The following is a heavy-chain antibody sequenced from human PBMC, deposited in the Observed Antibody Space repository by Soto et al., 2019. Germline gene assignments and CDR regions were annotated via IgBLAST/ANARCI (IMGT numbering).Heavy chain of an antibody. D-gene: IGHD2-15*01. V-gene: IGHV3-21*01. CDR3: ARDRGDVVVVAATQDYYYYGMDV. CDR1: GFTFSSYS. CDR2: ISSSSSYI. J-gene: IGHJ6*02. Sequence: LRLSCAASGFTFSSYSMNWVRQAPGKGLEWVSSISSSSSYIYYADSVKGRFTISRDNAKNSLYLQMNSLRAEDTAVYYCARDRGDVVVVAATQDYYYYGMDVWGQGTTVTVSS.